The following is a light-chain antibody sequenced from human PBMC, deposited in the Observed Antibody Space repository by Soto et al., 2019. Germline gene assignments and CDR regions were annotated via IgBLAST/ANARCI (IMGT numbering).Light chain of an antibody. CDR1: ESVSSN. CDR2: GAS. V-gene: IGKV3-15*01. CDR3: QQYDDRPRT. Sequence: EVVMTQSPATLSVSPGERATLSCRASESVSSNLAWYQQRPGQAPRLVIYGASTRATGIPDRFSGSGSGTEFTLTINSLQSEDFAVYYCQQYDDRPRTFGQGTKVDIK. J-gene: IGKJ1*01.